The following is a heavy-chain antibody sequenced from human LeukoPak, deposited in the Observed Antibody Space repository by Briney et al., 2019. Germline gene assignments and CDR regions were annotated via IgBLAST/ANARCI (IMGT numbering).Heavy chain of an antibody. V-gene: IGHV3-23*01. J-gene: IGHJ4*02. Sequence: GGSLRLSCAASGFTFSSYEMNWVRQAPGKGLEWISAISGSGGSTYYADSVKGRFTISRDNSKNTLYLQMNSLRAEDTAVYYCATYDSSGYYFDYWGQGTLVTVSS. CDR1: GFTFSSYE. CDR3: ATYDSSGYYFDY. D-gene: IGHD3-22*01. CDR2: ISGSGGST.